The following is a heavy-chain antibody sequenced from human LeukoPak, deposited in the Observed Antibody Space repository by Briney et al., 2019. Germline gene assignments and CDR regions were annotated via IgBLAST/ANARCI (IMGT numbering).Heavy chain of an antibody. CDR3: TRDFWTDY. D-gene: IGHD3/OR15-3a*01. CDR1: GFTFRNYW. CDR2: IKLDGTQK. Sequence: GGSLRLSCAASGFTFRNYWMSWIRQAPGRGLEWVANIKLDGTQKNYIQSVRGRFTISRDNARNFLYLQLSSLRAEDTAVYYCTRDFWTDYGGQGPLVTVSS. J-gene: IGHJ4*02. V-gene: IGHV3-7*01.